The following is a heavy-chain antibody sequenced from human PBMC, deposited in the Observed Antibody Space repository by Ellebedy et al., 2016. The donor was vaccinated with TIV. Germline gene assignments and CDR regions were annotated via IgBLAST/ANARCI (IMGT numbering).Heavy chain of an antibody. J-gene: IGHJ6*02. CDR3: ATRAHVSNDYYYGMDV. CDR1: GYTFINYW. CDR2: IYPGDSDT. D-gene: IGHD4-11*01. Sequence: GESLKISXEGFGYTFINYWIGWVRQMPGKGLEWMGIIYPGDSDTRYSPSFQGQVTISADKSISTAYLQWSSLKASDTAMYYCATRAHVSNDYYYGMDVWGQGTTVTVSS. V-gene: IGHV5-51*01.